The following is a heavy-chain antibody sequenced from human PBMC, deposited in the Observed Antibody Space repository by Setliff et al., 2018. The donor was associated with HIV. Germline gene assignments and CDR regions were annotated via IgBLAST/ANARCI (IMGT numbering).Heavy chain of an antibody. Sequence: SETLSLTCTVSDSGTYYWSWVRQPAGKGLEWIGRVSSRGDTNYNPSLKSRVTISVDTSKNQFSLELSSVTAADTAVYYCARAISSSYDSTWHVYYFDYWGQGTLVTVSS. V-gene: IGHV4-61*02. CDR2: VSSRGDT. CDR3: ARAISSSYDSTWHVYYFDY. D-gene: IGHD6-13*01. CDR1: DSGTYY. J-gene: IGHJ4*02.